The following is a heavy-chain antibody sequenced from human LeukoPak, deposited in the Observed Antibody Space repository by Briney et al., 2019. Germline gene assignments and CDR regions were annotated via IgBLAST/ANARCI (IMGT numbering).Heavy chain of an antibody. V-gene: IGHV1-69*06. CDR3: ARAAQVTTGGLFDY. Sequence: GASVKVSCKASGGTFNNYAISWVRQAPGQGLEWMGGIIPIFDTANYAQKFQGRVTITADKSTSTAYMELSSLRSEDTAVYYCARAAQVTTGGLFDYWGQGTLVTVSS. CDR1: GGTFNNYA. J-gene: IGHJ4*02. CDR2: IIPIFDTA. D-gene: IGHD4-17*01.